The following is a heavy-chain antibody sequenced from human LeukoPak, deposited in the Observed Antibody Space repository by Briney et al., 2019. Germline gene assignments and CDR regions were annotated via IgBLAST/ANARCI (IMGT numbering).Heavy chain of an antibody. D-gene: IGHD5-18*01. CDR3: ARVPLTWIQLWLGFSFDY. J-gene: IGHJ4*02. CDR1: GGSISSSSYY. Sequence: SETLSLTCTVSGGSISSSSYYWGWIRQPPGKGLEWIGSIYYSGSTYYNPSLKSRVTISVDTSKNQFSLKLSSVTAADTAVYYCARVPLTWIQLWLGFSFDYWGQGTLVTVSS. V-gene: IGHV4-39*07. CDR2: IYYSGST.